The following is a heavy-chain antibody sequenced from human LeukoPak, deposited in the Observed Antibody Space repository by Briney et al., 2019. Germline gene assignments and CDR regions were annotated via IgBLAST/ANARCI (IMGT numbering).Heavy chain of an antibody. Sequence: PSETLSLTCAVSGGSIRSSHHYWAWIRQPPGKGLEWIGEINHSGSTNYNPSLKSRVTISVDTSKNQFSLKLSSVTAADTAVYYCARGRARVRPSAKNDYWGQGTLVTVSS. J-gene: IGHJ4*02. V-gene: IGHV4-39*07. CDR1: GGSIRSSHHY. D-gene: IGHD5-12*01. CDR3: ARGRARVRPSAKNDY. CDR2: INHSGST.